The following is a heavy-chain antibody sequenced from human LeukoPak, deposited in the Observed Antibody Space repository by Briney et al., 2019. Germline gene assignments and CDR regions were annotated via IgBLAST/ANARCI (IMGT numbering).Heavy chain of an antibody. CDR2: IYSGGST. CDR1: GFTVSSNY. J-gene: IGHJ6*03. Sequence: PGGSLRLSCAASGFTVSSNYMSWVRQAPGKGLEWVSVIYSGGSTYYADSVKGRFTISRDNSKNTLYLQMNSLRAEDTAVYYCARGSRVSSSWSYYYYYYMDVWGKGTTVTISS. V-gene: IGHV3-66*01. D-gene: IGHD6-13*01. CDR3: ARGSRVSSSWSYYYYYYMDV.